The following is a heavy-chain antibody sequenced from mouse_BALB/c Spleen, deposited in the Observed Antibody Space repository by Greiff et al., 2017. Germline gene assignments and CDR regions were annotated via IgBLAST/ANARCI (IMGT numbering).Heavy chain of an antibody. J-gene: IGHJ2*01. CDR3: TRDYGSSPLDY. D-gene: IGHD1-1*01. Sequence: EVQLQQSGTVLARPGASVKMSCKASGYTFTSYWMHWVKQRPGQGLEWIGAIYPGNSDTSYNQKFKDKATLTVDKSSSTAYMQLSSPTSEDSAVYYCTRDYGSSPLDYWGQGTTLTVSS. CDR1: GYTFTSYW. CDR2: IYPGNSDT. V-gene: IGHV1-5*01.